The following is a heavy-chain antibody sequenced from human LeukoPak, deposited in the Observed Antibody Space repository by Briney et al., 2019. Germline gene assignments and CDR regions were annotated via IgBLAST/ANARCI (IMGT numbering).Heavy chain of an antibody. D-gene: IGHD2-2*02. Sequence: GGSLRLSCGASGFTFRSHGMHWVRQAPGKGLEWMAVIWYDGSNTYYADSVEGRFTISRDNSKNTLYLQMNSLRAEDTAVYYCAKDRVTGYCSSSTCYNHGMDVWGQGTTVTVSS. CDR2: IWYDGSNT. V-gene: IGHV3-30*02. CDR3: AKDRVTGYCSSSTCYNHGMDV. J-gene: IGHJ6*02. CDR1: GFTFRSHG.